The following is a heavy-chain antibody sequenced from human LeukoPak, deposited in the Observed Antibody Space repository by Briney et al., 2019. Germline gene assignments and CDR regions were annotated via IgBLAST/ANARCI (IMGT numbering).Heavy chain of an antibody. CDR2: ISSSSSYI. D-gene: IGHD1-26*01. J-gene: IGHJ4*02. V-gene: IGHV3-21*01. CDR3: ARDRVLLYYFDY. Sequence: GGSLRLSCAASGFTFSSYSMNWVRQAPGKGLEWVSSISSSSSYIYYADSVKGRFTISRDNAKNSLYLQMNSLRAEVTAVYYCARDRVLLYYFDYWGQGTLVTVSS. CDR1: GFTFSSYS.